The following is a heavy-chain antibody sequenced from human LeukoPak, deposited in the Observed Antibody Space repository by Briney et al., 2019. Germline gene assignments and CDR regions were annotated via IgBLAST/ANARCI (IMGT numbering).Heavy chain of an antibody. V-gene: IGHV4-59*12. CDR2: IYYSGST. CDR3: ARDLDVGYFDY. J-gene: IGHJ4*02. CDR1: GGSISSYY. Sequence: PSETLSLTCTVSGGSISSYYWSWIRQPPGKGLEWIGYIYYSGSTNYNPSLKSRVTMSVDTSKNQFSLKLSSVTAADTAVYYCARDLDVGYFDYWGQGTLVTVSS. D-gene: IGHD1-26*01.